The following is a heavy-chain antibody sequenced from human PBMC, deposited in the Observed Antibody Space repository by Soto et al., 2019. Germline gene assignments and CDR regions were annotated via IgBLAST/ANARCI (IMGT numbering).Heavy chain of an antibody. J-gene: IGHJ5*02. D-gene: IGHD6-13*01. Sequence: QVQLVQSGAEVKKPGASVKVSCKASGYTFTSYDINWVRQATGQGLEWMGWMIPNSGDTGYAQKFQGRVTMSRDTSISTAYLELSSLTSEDTAVYYGARTAAGTGWFDPWGQGTLVTVSS. CDR2: MIPNSGDT. CDR1: GYTFTSYD. CDR3: ARTAAGTGWFDP. V-gene: IGHV1-8*01.